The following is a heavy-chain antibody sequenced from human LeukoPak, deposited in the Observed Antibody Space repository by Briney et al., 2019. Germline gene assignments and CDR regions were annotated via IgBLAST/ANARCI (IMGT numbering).Heavy chain of an antibody. D-gene: IGHD5-24*01. V-gene: IGHV3-30*18. J-gene: IGHJ3*02. CDR3: AKVRDGYIYDAFDI. CDR1: GFTFSSYG. Sequence: PGGSLRLSCAASGFTFSSYGMHWVRQAPGKGLEWVAVISYDGSNKYYADSVKGRFTISRDNSKNTLYLQMNSLRAEDTAVYYCAKVRDGYIYDAFDIWGQGTMVTVSS. CDR2: ISYDGSNK.